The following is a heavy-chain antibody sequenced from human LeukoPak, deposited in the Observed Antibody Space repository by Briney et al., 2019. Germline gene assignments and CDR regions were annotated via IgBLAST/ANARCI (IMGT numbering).Heavy chain of an antibody. Sequence: PSETLSLTCAVSGGSISSGGYSWGWVRQPPGRGLESLGYIYHSGSTYYNPSLRSRVTITVDRAKNQFSLKLSSVTAADPAVYYWARGNYYFDYWGQGTLVTVSS. CDR1: GGSISSGGYS. J-gene: IGHJ4*02. V-gene: IGHV4-30-2*01. D-gene: IGHD1-7*01. CDR2: IYHSGST. CDR3: ARGNYYFDY.